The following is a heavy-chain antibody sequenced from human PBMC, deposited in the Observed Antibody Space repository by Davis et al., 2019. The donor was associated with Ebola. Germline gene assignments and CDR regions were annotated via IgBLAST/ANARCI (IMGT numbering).Heavy chain of an antibody. D-gene: IGHD6-13*01. CDR1: GFTFDDYG. J-gene: IGHJ6*02. CDR3: ANAITAAGKGYYYYGMDV. V-gene: IGHV3-20*04. CDR2: INWNGGST. Sequence: GGSLRLSCAASGFTFDDYGMSWVRQAPGKGLEWVSGINWNGGSTGYADSVKGRFTISRDNSKNTLYLQMNSLRAEDTAVYYCANAITAAGKGYYYYGMDVWGQGTTVTVSS.